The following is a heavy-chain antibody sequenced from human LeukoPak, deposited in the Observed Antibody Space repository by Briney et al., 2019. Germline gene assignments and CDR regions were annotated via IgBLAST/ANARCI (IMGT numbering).Heavy chain of an antibody. CDR3: ARAEGGSLRTIFGVVNWFDP. D-gene: IGHD3-3*01. Sequence: SETLSLTCTVSGGSISSGGYYWSWIRQPPGKGLEWIGYIYHSGSTYYNPSLKSRVTISVDRSKNQFSLKLSSVTAADTAVYYCARAEGGSLRTIFGVVNWFDPWGQGTLVTVSS. V-gene: IGHV4-30-2*01. J-gene: IGHJ5*02. CDR2: IYHSGST. CDR1: GGSISSGGYY.